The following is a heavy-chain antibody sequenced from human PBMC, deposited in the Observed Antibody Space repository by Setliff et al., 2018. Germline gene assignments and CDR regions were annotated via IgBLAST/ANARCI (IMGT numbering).Heavy chain of an antibody. J-gene: IGHJ4*02. V-gene: IGHV4-59*08. CDR1: GDSIFDNY. CDR2: ISYTGST. Sequence: PSETLSLTCSVSGDSIFDNYWSWIRQSPGRGLEWIAYISYTGSTNYNPSLKSRVTISLDTSKNHFSLNLRSVTAADTAVYYCARLSPYNTGPPFDYWGQGTLVTVS. CDR3: ARLSPYNTGPPFDY. D-gene: IGHD2-8*02.